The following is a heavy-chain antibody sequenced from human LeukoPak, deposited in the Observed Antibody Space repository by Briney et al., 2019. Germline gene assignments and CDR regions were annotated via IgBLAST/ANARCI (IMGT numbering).Heavy chain of an antibody. CDR1: GFTVSSNY. V-gene: IGHV3-53*01. CDR2: IYSGGST. J-gene: IGHJ3*02. CDR3: ATTISIAARNDAFDI. D-gene: IGHD6-6*01. Sequence: PGGSLRLSCAASGFTVSSNYMSWVRQAPGKGLECVSVIYSGGSTYYADSVKGRFTISRDNSKNTLYLQMNSLRAEDTAVYYCATTISIAARNDAFDIWGQGTMVTVSS.